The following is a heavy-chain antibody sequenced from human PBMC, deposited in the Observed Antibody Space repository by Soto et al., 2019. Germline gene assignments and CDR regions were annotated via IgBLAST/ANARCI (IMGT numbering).Heavy chain of an antibody. D-gene: IGHD3-16*01. V-gene: IGHV3-49*03. CDR3: TRDGVKITDCDYRYYGLHV. Sequence: GVSRRLSCRGSGFSFGDYAINWFRQSPGKGLECVGFIRSKVYGGTIEYAASVKGRFSISRDDSKSIAYLQMNSLRTDDTAVYYCTRDGVKITDCDYRYYGLHVWGPGTTDTLS. CDR1: GFSFGDYA. J-gene: IGHJ6*02. CDR2: IRSKVYGGTI.